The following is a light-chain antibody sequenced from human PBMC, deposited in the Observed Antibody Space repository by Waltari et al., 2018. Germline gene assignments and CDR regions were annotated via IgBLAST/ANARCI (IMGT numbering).Light chain of an antibody. CDR2: DDH. Sequence: SYVLTQPPSVSVAPGQTATITCGGDNIESKSVHWYQHKAGQAPVLLLYDDHHRPSGIPERFSGSNVRNTATLTIRRVEAEDEADYLCQVWDSVSDPWVFGGGTKLTVL. CDR1: NIESKS. CDR3: QVWDSVSDPWV. J-gene: IGLJ3*02. V-gene: IGLV3-21*02.